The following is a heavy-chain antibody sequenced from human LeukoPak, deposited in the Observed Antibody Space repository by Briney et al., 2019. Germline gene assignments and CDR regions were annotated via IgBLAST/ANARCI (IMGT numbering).Heavy chain of an antibody. CDR2: LTWNSRNL. CDR3: TRDSDLGRSSSEFHH. D-gene: IGHD3-16*01. CDR1: GFTFNDYA. V-gene: IGHV3-9*01. J-gene: IGHJ1*01. Sequence: PGGSLRLSCAGSGFTFNDYAMHWVRLAPGKGLEWVSGLTWNSRNLGYADSVKGRFTIPRDNAKKSLYLQMNSLRAEDTALYYCTRDSDLGRSSSEFHHWGQGTPVTVSS.